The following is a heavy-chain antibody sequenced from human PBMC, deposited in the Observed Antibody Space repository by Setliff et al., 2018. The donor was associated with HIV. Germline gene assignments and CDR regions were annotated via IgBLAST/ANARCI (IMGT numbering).Heavy chain of an antibody. Sequence: SETLSLTCAVYGGSFNNYYWSWIRQPPGKGLEWIGEINHSGSTSYNPSLKSRVTISVDTSRNQFPLKLNSITAADTAIYFCARVRDPNWNYDMDVWGQGTTVTVSS. CDR3: ARVRDPNWNYDMDV. CDR1: GGSFNNYY. J-gene: IGHJ6*03. V-gene: IGHV4-34*01. D-gene: IGHD1-1*01. CDR2: INHSGST.